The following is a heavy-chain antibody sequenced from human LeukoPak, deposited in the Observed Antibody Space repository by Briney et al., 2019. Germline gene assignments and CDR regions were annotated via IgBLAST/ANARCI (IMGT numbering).Heavy chain of an antibody. CDR1: GGSVTDYY. CDR2: IYYTGT. D-gene: IGHD3-10*01. J-gene: IGHJ6*03. CDR3: AREKIRGYYYYYMDV. V-gene: IGHV4-59*08. Sequence: SETLSLTCTVSGGSVTDYYWSWIRQSPGKGLEWIGYIYYTGTSYNPSLKSRVTISVDTSKNQFSLKLSSVTAADTAVYYCAREKIRGYYYYYMDVWGKGTTVTISS.